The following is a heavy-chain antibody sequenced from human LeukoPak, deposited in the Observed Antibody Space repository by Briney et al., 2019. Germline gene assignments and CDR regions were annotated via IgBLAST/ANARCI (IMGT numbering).Heavy chain of an antibody. Sequence: SETLSLTCAVYGGSFSGYYWSWIRQPPGKGLEWIGEINHSGSTNYNPSLKSRVTISVDTSKNQFSLKLSSVTAADTAVYYCARSYYYGPGSYYLKPNWFDPWGQGTLVTVSS. CDR1: GGSFSGYY. J-gene: IGHJ5*02. CDR2: INHSGST. V-gene: IGHV4-34*01. D-gene: IGHD3-10*01. CDR3: ARSYYYGPGSYYLKPNWFDP.